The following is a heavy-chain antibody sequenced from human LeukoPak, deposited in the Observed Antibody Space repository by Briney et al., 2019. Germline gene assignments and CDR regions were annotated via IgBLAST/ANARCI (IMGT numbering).Heavy chain of an antibody. CDR2: IIPIFGTA. D-gene: IGHD1-26*01. V-gene: IGHV1-69*05. CDR1: GGTFSSYA. Sequence: SVKVSCTASGGTFSSYAISWVRQAPGQGLEWMGGIIPIFGTANYAQKFQGRVTITTDESTSTAYMELSSLRSEDTAVYYCAHGATDAFDIWGQGTMVTVSS. J-gene: IGHJ3*02. CDR3: AHGATDAFDI.